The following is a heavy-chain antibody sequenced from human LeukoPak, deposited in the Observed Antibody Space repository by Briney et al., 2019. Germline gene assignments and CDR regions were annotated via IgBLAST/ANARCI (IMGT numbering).Heavy chain of an antibody. CDR1: GFTFSNYA. CDR3: ARDLPPLDY. Sequence: GGSLRLSCAASGFTFSNYAMHWVRQGPGKGLEWVALTSYDESNKNYADSVKGRFTISRDNSKNTLYLQMNSLRDEDTAVYYCARDLPPLDYWGQGTLVTVSS. CDR2: TSYDESNK. J-gene: IGHJ4*02. V-gene: IGHV3-30-3*01.